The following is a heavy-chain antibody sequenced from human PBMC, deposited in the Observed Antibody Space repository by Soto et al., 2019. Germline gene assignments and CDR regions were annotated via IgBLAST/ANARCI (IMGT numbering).Heavy chain of an antibody. Sequence: QVQLVESGGGVVQPGRSLRLSCAASGFTFSSYGMHWVRQAPGKGLEWVAVIWYDGSNKYYADSVKGRFTISRDNSKNTLYLQMNSLGAEDTAVYYCASSSIAARTPTDYWGQGTLVTVSS. CDR1: GFTFSSYG. V-gene: IGHV3-33*01. CDR3: ASSSIAARTPTDY. J-gene: IGHJ4*02. D-gene: IGHD6-6*01. CDR2: IWYDGSNK.